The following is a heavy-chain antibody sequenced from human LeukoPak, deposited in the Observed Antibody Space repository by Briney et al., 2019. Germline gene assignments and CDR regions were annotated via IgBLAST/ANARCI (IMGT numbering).Heavy chain of an antibody. D-gene: IGHD2-2*01. CDR3: ARDAASNIVVVPAAIPYYYYGMDV. Sequence: ASEKVSCKASGYTFTSYGISWVRQAPGQGLEWMGWISAYNGNTNYAQKLQGRVTMTTDTSTSTAYMELRSLRSDDTAVYYCARDAASNIVVVPAAIPYYYYGMDVWGQGTTVTVSS. CDR2: ISAYNGNT. CDR1: GYTFTSYG. V-gene: IGHV1-18*04. J-gene: IGHJ6*02.